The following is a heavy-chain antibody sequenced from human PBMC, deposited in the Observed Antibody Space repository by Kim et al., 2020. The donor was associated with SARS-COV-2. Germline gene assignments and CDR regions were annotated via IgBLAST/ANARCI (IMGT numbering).Heavy chain of an antibody. J-gene: IGHJ6*02. CDR1: GFTFSSYS. CDR3: ARDHAYYDILTGYYMYGMDV. CDR2: ISSSSSYI. V-gene: IGHV3-21*01. Sequence: GGSLRLSCAASGFTFSSYSMNWVRQAPGKGLEWVSSISSSSSYIYYADSVKGRFTISRDNAKNSLYLQMKSLRAEDTAVYYCARDHAYYDILTGYYMYGMDVWGQGTTVTVSS. D-gene: IGHD3-9*01.